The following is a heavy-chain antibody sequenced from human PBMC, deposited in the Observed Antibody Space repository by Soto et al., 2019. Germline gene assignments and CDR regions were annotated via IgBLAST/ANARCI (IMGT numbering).Heavy chain of an antibody. CDR3: ATVPKRSYCYYFNY. Sequence: ASVKVSCKVSGYTLTELSMHWVRQAPGKGLEWMGGFDPEDGEAIYAQKFQGRVTMTEDTSTDTAYMELSSLRSEDTAVYYCATVPKRSYCYYFNYWGQGTLVTVSS. J-gene: IGHJ4*02. CDR2: FDPEDGEA. D-gene: IGHD2-21*02. CDR1: GYTLTELS. V-gene: IGHV1-24*01.